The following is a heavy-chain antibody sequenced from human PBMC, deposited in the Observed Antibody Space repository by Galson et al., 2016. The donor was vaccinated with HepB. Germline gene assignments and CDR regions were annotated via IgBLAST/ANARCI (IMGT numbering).Heavy chain of an antibody. V-gene: IGHV3-23*01. D-gene: IGHD3-22*01. CDR3: AKDRHLDYYDSSGYPPWFDY. J-gene: IGHJ4*02. CDR2: ISVSGGST. Sequence: SLRLSCAASGFTFSSYAMSWVRQAPGKGLEWVSAISVSGGSTYYADSVKGRFTISRDNSKNTLYLQMNSLRAEDTAVYYCAKDRHLDYYDSSGYPPWFDYGGQGTLVTGSP. CDR1: GFTFSSYA.